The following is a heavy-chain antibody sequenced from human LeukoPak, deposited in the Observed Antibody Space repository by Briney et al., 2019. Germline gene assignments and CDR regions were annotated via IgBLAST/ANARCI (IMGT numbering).Heavy chain of an antibody. J-gene: IGHJ1*01. D-gene: IGHD6-13*01. CDR3: ATQQLVRFVLRFQH. Sequence: ASVKVSCKVSGYTLTELSMHWVRQAPGKGLEWMGRFDPEDGETIYAQKFQGRVTMTEDTSTNTAYMELSSLRSEDTAVYYCATQQLVRFVLRFQHWGQGTLVTVAS. V-gene: IGHV1-24*01. CDR2: FDPEDGET. CDR1: GYTLTELS.